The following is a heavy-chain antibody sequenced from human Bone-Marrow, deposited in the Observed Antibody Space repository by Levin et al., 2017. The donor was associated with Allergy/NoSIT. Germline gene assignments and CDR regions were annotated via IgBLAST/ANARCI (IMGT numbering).Heavy chain of an antibody. CDR1: GFTFSGSE. D-gene: IGHD1-26*01. Sequence: PGGSLRLSCAASGFTFSGSEIHWVRQTSGKGLEWLGRVRTKENNYATAYAASVKGRFTISRDDSEKTASLQMNGLKVADTATYYCSSTRVLTSGTSLKGYYHFSGMDVWGQGTTVTVSS. CDR3: SSTRVLTSGTSLKGYYHFSGMDV. J-gene: IGHJ6*02. V-gene: IGHV3-73*01. CDR2: VRTKENNYAT.